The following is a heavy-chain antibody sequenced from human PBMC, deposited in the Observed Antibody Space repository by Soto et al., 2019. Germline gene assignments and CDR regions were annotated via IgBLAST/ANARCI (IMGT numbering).Heavy chain of an antibody. CDR2: FDPEDGET. Sequence: ASVKVSCKVSGYTLTELSMHWVRQAPGKGLEWMGGFDPEDGETIYAQKFQGRVTMTEDTSTDTAYMELSSLRSEDTAVYYCATGRADIVVVVAAAPFDYWGQGTLVTVSS. J-gene: IGHJ4*02. CDR3: ATGRADIVVVVAAAPFDY. D-gene: IGHD2-15*01. CDR1: GYTLTELS. V-gene: IGHV1-24*01.